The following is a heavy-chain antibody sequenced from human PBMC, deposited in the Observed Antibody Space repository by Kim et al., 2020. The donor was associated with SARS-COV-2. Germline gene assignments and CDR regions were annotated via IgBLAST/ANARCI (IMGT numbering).Heavy chain of an antibody. V-gene: IGHV4-39*01. Sequence: GSTYYNPSLKSRVTISVDTSKNQFSLKLSSVTAADTAVYYCASYANWFDPWGQGTLVTVSS. J-gene: IGHJ5*02. CDR3: ASYANWFDP. CDR2: GST. D-gene: IGHD3-16*01.